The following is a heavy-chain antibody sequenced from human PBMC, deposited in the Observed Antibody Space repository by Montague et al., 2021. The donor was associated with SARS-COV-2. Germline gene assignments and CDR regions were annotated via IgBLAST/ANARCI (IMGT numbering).Heavy chain of an antibody. D-gene: IGHD4-23*01. CDR1: GGSISSGGYY. CDR2: IYYSGST. V-gene: IGHV4-31*03. Sequence: TCTVSGGSISSGGYYWSWIRQHPGKGLEWIGYIYYSGSTYYNPSLKSRVTISADTSKNQFSLKLSSVTAADTAVYYCASTYGGNLGYYYYYMDVWGKGTTVTVSS. CDR3: ASTYGGNLGYYYYYMDV. J-gene: IGHJ6*03.